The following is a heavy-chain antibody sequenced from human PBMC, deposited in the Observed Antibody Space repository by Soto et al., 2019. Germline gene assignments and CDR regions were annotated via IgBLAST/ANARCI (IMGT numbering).Heavy chain of an antibody. V-gene: IGHV4-59*01. D-gene: IGHD2-21*01. J-gene: IGHJ4*02. CDR1: GGSISSYY. Sequence: QVQLQESGPGLAKPSETLSLTCTVSGGSISSYYWTWIRQPPGKGLEWIGYIYYSGSTNYNPSLKSRVTMSVDTSKNQLSLKLSSVTAADTAVYYCARVSTDSKFDYWGQGTLVTVSS. CDR2: IYYSGST. CDR3: ARVSTDSKFDY.